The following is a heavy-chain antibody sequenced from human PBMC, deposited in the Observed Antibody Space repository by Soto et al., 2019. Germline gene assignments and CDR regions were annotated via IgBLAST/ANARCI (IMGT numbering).Heavy chain of an antibody. CDR2: IIPILGIA. V-gene: IGHV1-69*02. J-gene: IGHJ4*02. D-gene: IGHD4-17*01. CDR1: GVTFSSYT. CDR3: ARLGVYGDLDTFDY. Sequence: ASVKVSCKASGVTFSSYTISWVRQAPGQGLEWMGRIIPILGIANYAQKFQGRVTITADKSTSTAYMELSSLRSEDTAVYYCARLGVYGDLDTFDYWGQGTLVTVSS.